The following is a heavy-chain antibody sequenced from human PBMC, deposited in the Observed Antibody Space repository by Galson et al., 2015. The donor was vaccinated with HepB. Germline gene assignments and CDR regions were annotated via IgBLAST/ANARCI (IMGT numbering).Heavy chain of an antibody. CDR1: GYTFNSYG. J-gene: IGHJ6*02. V-gene: IGHV1-18*04. CDR3: ARAIKLLWFGGDLDYYGMDV. CDR2: ISAYNGNT. Sequence: SVKVSCKASGYTFNSYGISWVRQAPGQGLEWMGWISAYNGNTKYAQKFQGRVTMTTDTPTSTAYLELRSLRSDDTAVYYCARAIKLLWFGGDLDYYGMDVWGQGTTVTVSS. D-gene: IGHD3-10*01.